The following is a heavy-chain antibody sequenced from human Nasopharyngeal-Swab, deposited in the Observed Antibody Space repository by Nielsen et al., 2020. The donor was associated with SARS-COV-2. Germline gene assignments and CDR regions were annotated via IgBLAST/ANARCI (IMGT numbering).Heavy chain of an antibody. Sequence: GEFLKISCATSEFTFSNYGMNWVRQAPGKGLEWVSSINSFSTYIYYADSVKGRFTISRDNAKNSLFLQLSSLRVEDSAVYYCARMADSSGWYIDYWGQGTLVTVSS. CDR3: ARMADSSGWYIDY. D-gene: IGHD6-19*01. CDR1: EFTFSNYG. J-gene: IGHJ4*02. V-gene: IGHV3-21*01. CDR2: INSFSTYI.